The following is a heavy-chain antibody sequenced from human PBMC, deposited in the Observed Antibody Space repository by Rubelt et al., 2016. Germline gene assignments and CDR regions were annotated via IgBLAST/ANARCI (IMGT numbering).Heavy chain of an antibody. CDR1: GGSFSGYY. J-gene: IGHJ3*02. Sequence: QVQLQQWGAGLLKPSETLSLSCAVYGGSFSGYYWSWIRQPPGKGLEWVGEINHRGSTNYHPSPKSRVTISVDTSKNPFSLKVSSVTAADTALYYCARLGPGSTSHAFDIWGQGTMVTVSS. D-gene: IGHD3-10*01. V-gene: IGHV4-34*01. CDR2: INHRGST. CDR3: ARLGPGSTSHAFDI.